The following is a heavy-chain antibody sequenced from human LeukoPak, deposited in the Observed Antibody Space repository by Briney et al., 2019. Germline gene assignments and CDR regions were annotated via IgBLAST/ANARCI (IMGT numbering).Heavy chain of an antibody. Sequence: ASVKLSCKASGYTFTSYYIHWVRQAPGQGFEWMGMLNPSGGSTAYAQRFQGRVTMTRDTSTSTVYMELSSLRSEDTAVYYCAGGDSSGYYYYWGQGTLVTVSS. CDR2: LNPSGGST. V-gene: IGHV1-46*01. J-gene: IGHJ4*02. CDR1: GYTFTSYY. CDR3: AGGDSSGYYYY. D-gene: IGHD3-22*01.